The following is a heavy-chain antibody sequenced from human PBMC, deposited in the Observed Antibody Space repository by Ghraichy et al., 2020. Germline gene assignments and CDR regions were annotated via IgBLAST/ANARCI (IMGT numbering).Heavy chain of an antibody. CDR1: GFTFSSYT. V-gene: IGHV3-21*01. J-gene: IGHJ5*02. CDR2: ISSSSNYI. D-gene: IGHD1-26*01. Sequence: GGSLRLSCAASGFTFSSYTMNWVRQAPGKGLEWVSSISSSSNYIYYADSVKGRFTISRDNSKNSLYLQMNSLRSEDTAVYYCARDKIVGGNEYNWFDPWGQETLVTVSS. CDR3: ARDKIVGGNEYNWFDP.